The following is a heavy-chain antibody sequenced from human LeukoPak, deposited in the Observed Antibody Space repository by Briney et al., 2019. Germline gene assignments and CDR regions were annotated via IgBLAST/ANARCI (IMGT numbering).Heavy chain of an antibody. Sequence: PSETLPLTCTVSVASISSYDGSWIRQPAGKGLECVGRIYTSGRTNYNPSLKSRVPISVDKYTNRYSLKLSSVTAEDRAVYYCGRDGVAARPGYYYYYMDVWGKGSTVTVSS. D-gene: IGHD6-6*01. CDR2: IYTSGRT. V-gene: IGHV4-4*07. CDR1: VASISSYD. CDR3: GRDGVAARPGYYYYYMDV. J-gene: IGHJ6*03.